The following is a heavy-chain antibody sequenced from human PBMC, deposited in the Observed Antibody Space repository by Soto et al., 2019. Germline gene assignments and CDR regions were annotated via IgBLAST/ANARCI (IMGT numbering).Heavy chain of an antibody. CDR1: GFSLSTSGAG. J-gene: IGHJ4*02. CDR2: IYWNDDK. CDR3: ALATTVTLFDY. V-gene: IGHV2-5*01. Sequence: ESGPTLVNPTHTLTLTCTFSGFSLSTSGAGVGWIRQPPGKALEWLALIYWNDDKRYSPSLKSRLTITKDTSKNQVVLTMTNMDPVDTATYYCALATTVTLFDYWGQGTLVTVSS. D-gene: IGHD4-4*01.